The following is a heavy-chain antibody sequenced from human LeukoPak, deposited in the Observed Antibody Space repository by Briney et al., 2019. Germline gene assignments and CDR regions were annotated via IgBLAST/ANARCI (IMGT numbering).Heavy chain of an antibody. CDR3: ARRDYLDHFYYIDV. CDR2: IKPSGRT. V-gene: IGHV4-34*01. Sequence: PSETLSLTCAVYGGSFSGYCWSWIRQPPGKGLEWIGEIKPSGRTNYNPSLESRVTISVDTSKNHFSLKLSSVTAADTAVYYCARRDYLDHFYYIDVWDKGNTVTVSS. J-gene: IGHJ6*03. CDR1: GGSFSGYC. D-gene: IGHD3-10*01.